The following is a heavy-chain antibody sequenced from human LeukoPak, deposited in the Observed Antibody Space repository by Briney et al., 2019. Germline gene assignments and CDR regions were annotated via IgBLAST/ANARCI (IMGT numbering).Heavy chain of an antibody. J-gene: IGHJ6*02. CDR2: ISYDGSNK. V-gene: IGHV3-30*18. Sequence: GRSLRPSCAASGFTFSSYGMHWVRQAPGKGLEWVAVISYDGSNKYYADSVKGRFTISRDNSKNTLYLQMNSLSAEDTAVYYCAKDLVVRGVVYGIDVWGQGTTVTVSS. CDR1: GFTFSSYG. D-gene: IGHD3-10*01. CDR3: AKDLVVRGVVYGIDV.